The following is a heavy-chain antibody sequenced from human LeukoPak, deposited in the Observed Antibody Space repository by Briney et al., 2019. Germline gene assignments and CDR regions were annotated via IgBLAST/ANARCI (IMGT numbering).Heavy chain of an antibody. CDR2: ISSSGSTI. V-gene: IGHV3-48*03. Sequence: GGSLRLSCAASGFTFSSYEMNWVRQAPGKGLEWVSYISSSGSTIYYADSVKGRFTISRDNSKNTLYLQMNSLRAEDTAVYYCAKYSSPLGELLYPDYFDYWGQGTLVTVSS. CDR1: GFTFSSYE. D-gene: IGHD3-10*01. J-gene: IGHJ4*02. CDR3: AKYSSPLGELLYPDYFDY.